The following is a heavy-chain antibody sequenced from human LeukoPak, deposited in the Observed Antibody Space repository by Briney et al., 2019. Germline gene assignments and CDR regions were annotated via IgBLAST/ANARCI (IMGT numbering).Heavy chain of an antibody. CDR2: INPSGGST. CDR1: GYTFIDYY. J-gene: IGHJ4*02. Sequence: ASVKVSCKASGYTFIDYYIYCVRQAPGQGLEWMGIINPSGGSTSYAQKFQGRVTMTRDTSTSTVYMELSSLRSEDTAVYYCARGGLFSIGWDSLPQYYFDYWGQGTLVTVSS. D-gene: IGHD6-19*01. CDR3: ARGGLFSIGWDSLPQYYFDY. V-gene: IGHV1-46*01.